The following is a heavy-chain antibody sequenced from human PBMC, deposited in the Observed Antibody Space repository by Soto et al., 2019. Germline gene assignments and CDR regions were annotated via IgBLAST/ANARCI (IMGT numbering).Heavy chain of an antibody. CDR3: ARVPVDTAMV. CDR1: GYTFTSYG. Sequence: ASVKVSCKASGYTFTSYGISWFRQARGQGLEWMGWISAYNGNTNYAQKLQGRVTMTTDTSPSTAYMEMRSLRSDDTAVYYCARVPVDTAMVWGQGTMVTVSS. D-gene: IGHD5-18*01. J-gene: IGHJ4*01. CDR2: ISAYNGNT. V-gene: IGHV1-18*04.